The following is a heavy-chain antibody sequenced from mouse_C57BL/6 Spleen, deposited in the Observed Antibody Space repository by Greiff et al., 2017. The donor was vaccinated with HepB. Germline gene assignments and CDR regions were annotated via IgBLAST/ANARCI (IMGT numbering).Heavy chain of an antibody. CDR1: GYTFTSYW. J-gene: IGHJ1*03. V-gene: IGHV1-55*01. CDR3: ARGLWYYGRSSWYFDV. Sequence: VQLQQPGAELVKPGASVKMSCKASGYTFTSYWITWVKQRPGQGLEWIGDIYPGSGSTNYNEKFKSKATLTVDTSSSTAYMQLSSLTSEDSAVYYCARGLWYYGRSSWYFDVWGTGTTVTVSS. D-gene: IGHD1-1*01. CDR2: IYPGSGST.